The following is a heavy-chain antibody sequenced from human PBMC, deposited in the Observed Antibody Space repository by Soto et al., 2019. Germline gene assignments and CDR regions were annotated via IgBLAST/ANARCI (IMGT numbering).Heavy chain of an antibody. CDR2: IYYSGST. Sequence: PSETLSLTCTVSGGSISSYYWSWIRQPPGKGLEWIGYIYYSGSTNYNPSLKSRVTISVDTSKNQFSLKLSSVTAADTAVYYCARGITPHYYYGMDVWGQGTTVTVSS. V-gene: IGHV4-59*01. CDR1: GGSISSYY. CDR3: ARGITPHYYYGMDV. D-gene: IGHD3-16*01. J-gene: IGHJ6*02.